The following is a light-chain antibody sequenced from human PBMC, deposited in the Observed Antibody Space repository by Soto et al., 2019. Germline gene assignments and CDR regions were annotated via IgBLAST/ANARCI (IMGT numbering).Light chain of an antibody. CDR3: QQASNWPRP. CDR1: LSVSSH. Sequence: EIVMTQSPATLSVSPGESATLSCRASLSVSSHLAWFQQKPGQVPRLLIYSASTRVPGIPARFSGSGSGTEFTLTISGLQSEDFAVYYCQQASNWPRPFGQGTKVEIK. J-gene: IGKJ1*01. V-gene: IGKV3-15*01. CDR2: SAS.